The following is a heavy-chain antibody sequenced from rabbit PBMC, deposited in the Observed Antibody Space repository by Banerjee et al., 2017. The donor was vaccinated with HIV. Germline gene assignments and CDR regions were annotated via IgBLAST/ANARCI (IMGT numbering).Heavy chain of an antibody. Sequence: SGYTVYASWAKGRFTISKTSSTTVTLQMTSLTAADTATYFCAREGSTTGYAFNLWGPGTLVTVS. CDR2: SGYT. D-gene: IGHD1-1*01. CDR3: AREGSTTGYAFNL. V-gene: IGHV1S40*01. J-gene: IGHJ4*01.